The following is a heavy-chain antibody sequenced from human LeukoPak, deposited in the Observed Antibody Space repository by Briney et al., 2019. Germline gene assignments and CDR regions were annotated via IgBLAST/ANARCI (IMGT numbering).Heavy chain of an antibody. J-gene: IGHJ4*02. D-gene: IGHD3-3*01. CDR1: GYTFNDYY. CDR2: INPKSGDT. CDR3: ARGGGTNFGVITD. Sequence: ASVKVSCKTSGYTFNDYYMHWVRQAPGQGLEWIGWINPKSGDTNYAQHFQGRVTMTRDTSTNTGYMELSRLKSDDTAVYHCARGGGTNFGVITDWGQGALVTVSS. V-gene: IGHV1-2*02.